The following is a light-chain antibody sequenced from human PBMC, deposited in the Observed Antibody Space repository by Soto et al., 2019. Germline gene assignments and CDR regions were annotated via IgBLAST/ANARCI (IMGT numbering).Light chain of an antibody. Sequence: QAVVTQPASVSGSPGQSITISCTGTNSDVGAYNYVSWYQQLPGKAPKLMIYDVSNRPSGVSNRFSGSKSGNTASLTISGLQAEDEADYYCSSYTSSSTLGVFGGGTQLTVL. J-gene: IGLJ3*02. CDR2: DVS. CDR1: NSDVGAYNY. V-gene: IGLV2-14*01. CDR3: SSYTSSSTLGV.